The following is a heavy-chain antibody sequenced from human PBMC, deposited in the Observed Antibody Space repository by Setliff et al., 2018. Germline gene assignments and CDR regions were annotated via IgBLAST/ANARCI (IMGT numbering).Heavy chain of an antibody. CDR3: ARDLYSSSSGGFYYYYYYMDV. CDR2: IYHSGST. V-gene: IGHV4-61*08. D-gene: IGHD6-6*01. Sequence: SETLSLTCTVSGGSISGGGYYWSWIRQHPRKGLEWIGEIYHSGSTNYNPSLKSRVTISVDKSKNQFSLKLSSVIAADTAVYYCARDLYSSSSGGFYYYYYYMDVWGKGTTVTVSS. CDR1: GGSISGGGYY. J-gene: IGHJ6*03.